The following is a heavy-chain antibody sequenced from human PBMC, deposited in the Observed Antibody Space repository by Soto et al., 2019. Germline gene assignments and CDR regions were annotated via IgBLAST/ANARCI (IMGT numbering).Heavy chain of an antibody. CDR3: ARDGGLFDY. D-gene: IGHD3-3*01. CDR1: GGSISSYY. CDR2: IYYSGST. J-gene: IGHJ4*02. Sequence: TSETLSLTCTVSGGSISSYYWSWIRQPPGKGLEWIGYIYYSGSTNYNPSLKSRVTISVDTSKNQLSLKLSSMTAADTAVYYCARDGGLFDYWGQGTLVTVSS. V-gene: IGHV4-59*01.